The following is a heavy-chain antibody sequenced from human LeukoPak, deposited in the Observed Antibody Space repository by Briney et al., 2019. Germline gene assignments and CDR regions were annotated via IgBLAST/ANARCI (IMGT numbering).Heavy chain of an antibody. CDR2: INWNGGRT. J-gene: IGHJ4*02. D-gene: IGHD6-19*01. CDR1: GFTFDDYG. CDR3: AKLAGTGGFDY. Sequence: GGSLRLSCAASGFTFDDYGMSWVRQAPGKGLEWVSGINWNGGRTGYADSVKGRLTISRDNAKDSLYLQMNSLRAEDTALYYCAKLAGTGGFDYWGQGTLVTVSS. V-gene: IGHV3-20*04.